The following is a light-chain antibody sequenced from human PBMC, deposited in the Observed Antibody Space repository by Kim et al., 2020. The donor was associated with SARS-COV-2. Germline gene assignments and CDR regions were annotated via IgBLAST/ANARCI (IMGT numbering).Light chain of an antibody. CDR1: QSVSSSY. J-gene: IGKJ2*01. V-gene: IGKV3-20*01. CDR3: QQYGSSPYT. Sequence: SPGERATLSCRASQSVSSSYLAWYQQKPGQAPRLLIDGASSRATGIPDRFSGSGSGTDFTLTISRLEPEDFAVYYCQQYGSSPYTFGQGTKLEI. CDR2: GAS.